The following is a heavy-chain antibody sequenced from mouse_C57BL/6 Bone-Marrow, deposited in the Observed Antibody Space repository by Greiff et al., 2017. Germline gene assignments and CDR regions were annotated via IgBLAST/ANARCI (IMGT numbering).Heavy chain of an antibody. CDR3: TTGYYSNYVLFDV. Sequence: VQLQQSGAELVRPGASVKLSCTASGFNIKDDYMHWVKQRPEQGLEWIGWIDPENGDTEYASKFQGKATITADTSSNTAYLQLSSLTSEDTAVYYCTTGYYSNYVLFDVWGTGTTLTGSS. CDR2: IDPENGDT. J-gene: IGHJ2*01. D-gene: IGHD2-5*01. CDR1: GFNIKDDY. V-gene: IGHV14-4*01.